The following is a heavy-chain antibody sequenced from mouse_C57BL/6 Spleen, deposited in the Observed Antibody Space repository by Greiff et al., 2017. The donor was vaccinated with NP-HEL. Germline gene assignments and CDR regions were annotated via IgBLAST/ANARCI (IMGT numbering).Heavy chain of an antibody. CDR3: ARLGMVTTAY. CDR1: GYAFSSSW. Sequence: VKLQQSGPELVKPGASVKISCKASGYAFSSSWMNWVKQRPGKGLEWIGRIYPGDGDTNYNGKFKGKATLTAEKSSSTAYMQLSSLTSEDSAVYFCARLGMVTTAYWGQGTSVTVSS. CDR2: IYPGDGDT. V-gene: IGHV1-82*01. D-gene: IGHD2-2*01. J-gene: IGHJ4*01.